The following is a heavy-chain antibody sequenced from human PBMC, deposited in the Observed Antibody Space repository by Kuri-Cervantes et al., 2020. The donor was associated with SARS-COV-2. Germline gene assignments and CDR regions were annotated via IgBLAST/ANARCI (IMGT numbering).Heavy chain of an antibody. Sequence: SQTLSLTCAVSGYSISSGYYWGWIRQPPGKGLEWIGSIYHSGSTYYNPSLKSRVTISVDTSKNQFSLKLSSVTAADTVVYYCARETGEGWFDPWGQGTLVTVSS. J-gene: IGHJ5*02. CDR3: ARETGEGWFDP. CDR1: GYSISSGYY. V-gene: IGHV4-38-2*02. CDR2: IYHSGST. D-gene: IGHD7-27*01.